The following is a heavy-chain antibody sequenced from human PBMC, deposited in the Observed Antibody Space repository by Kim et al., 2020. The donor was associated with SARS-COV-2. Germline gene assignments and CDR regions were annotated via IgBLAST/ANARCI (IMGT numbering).Heavy chain of an antibody. CDR3: ARDGDTDYDILTGHPYY. V-gene: IGHV3-30*01. Sequence: VKGRFTISRDNSKNTLYLQMNSLRAEDTAVYYCARDGDTDYDILTGHPYYWGQGTLVTVSS. J-gene: IGHJ4*02. D-gene: IGHD3-9*01.